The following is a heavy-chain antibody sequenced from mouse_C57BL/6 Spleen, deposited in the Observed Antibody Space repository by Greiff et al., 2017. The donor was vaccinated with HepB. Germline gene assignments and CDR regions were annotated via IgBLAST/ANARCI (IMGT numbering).Heavy chain of an antibody. V-gene: IGHV1-14*01. CDR2: IYPYNDGT. Sequence: EVQLQQSGPELVKPGASVKMSCKASGYTFTSYVMHWVKQKPGQGLEWIGYIYPYNDGTKYNEKFKGKATLTSDKSSSTAYMELSSLTSEDAAVYYCARALYYYASSDDYWGQRTTLTVSS. J-gene: IGHJ2*01. D-gene: IGHD1-1*01. CDR3: ARALYYYASSDDY. CDR1: GYTFTSYV.